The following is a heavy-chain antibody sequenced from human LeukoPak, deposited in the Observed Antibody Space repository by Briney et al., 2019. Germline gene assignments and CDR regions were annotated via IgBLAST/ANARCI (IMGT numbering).Heavy chain of an antibody. CDR3: ARDRCSGGSCHSDY. CDR1: GGSMSSYY. Sequence: SETLSLTCTVSGGSMSSYYWSWIRQPPGKGLEWIGYIYYSGSTNYNPSLKSRVTISVDTSKNQFSLKLSSVTAADTAVYYCARDRCSGGSCHSDYWGQGTRVTVSS. D-gene: IGHD2-15*01. J-gene: IGHJ4*02. V-gene: IGHV4-59*01. CDR2: IYYSGST.